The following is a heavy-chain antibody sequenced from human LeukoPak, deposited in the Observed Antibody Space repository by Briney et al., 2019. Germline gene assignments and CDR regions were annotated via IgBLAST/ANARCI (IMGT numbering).Heavy chain of an antibody. J-gene: IGHJ4*02. D-gene: IGHD6-13*01. CDR2: INHSGST. CDR1: GGSFSGYY. CDR3: ARGIAAAGREGFDY. V-gene: IGHV4-34*01. Sequence: SETLSLTCAVYGGSFSGYYWSWIRQPPGKGLELIGEINHSGSTNYNPSLKSRVTISVDTSKNQFSLKLSSVTAADTAVYYCARGIAAAGREGFDYWGQGTLVTVSS.